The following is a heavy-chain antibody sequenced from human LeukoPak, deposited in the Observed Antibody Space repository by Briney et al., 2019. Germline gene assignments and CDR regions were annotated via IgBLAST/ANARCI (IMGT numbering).Heavy chain of an antibody. Sequence: SETLSLTCTVSGGSISSYYWSWIRQPPGKGLEWIGYIYHSGSTNYNPSLKSRATISVDTSKKQFSLKLRSVTAADTAVYYCARLGTSTWKLDSWGQGTLVTVSS. CDR1: GGSISSYY. CDR2: IYHSGST. J-gene: IGHJ4*02. CDR3: ARLGTSTWKLDS. D-gene: IGHD1-1*01. V-gene: IGHV4-59*01.